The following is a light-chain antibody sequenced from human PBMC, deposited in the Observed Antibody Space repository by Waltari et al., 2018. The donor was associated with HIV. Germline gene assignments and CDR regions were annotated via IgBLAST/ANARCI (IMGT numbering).Light chain of an antibody. J-gene: IGKJ1*01. V-gene: IGKV3-11*01. CDR2: DAS. CDR3: HQRRNWPQT. Sequence: EIVLTQSPATLSLSPGERATLSCRASQSVSGYLAWYQQKPGQAPRLLIYDASSRATGIPARFSGSESGTDFTLTISSLEPEDFAVYYCHQRRNWPQTFGQGTKVEIK. CDR1: QSVSGY.